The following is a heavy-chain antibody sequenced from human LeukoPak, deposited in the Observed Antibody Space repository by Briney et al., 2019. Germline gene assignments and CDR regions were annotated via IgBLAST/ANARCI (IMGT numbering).Heavy chain of an antibody. Sequence: PGGPLRLSCAASEFTFSSYSLTWVRQAPGKGLEWVSLISGSGGTTYYADSVRGRFTISRDNSKNTLYLQMNTLRAGDTAVYYCATEATYCTAACYSLSDYWGQGTLVTVSS. V-gene: IGHV3-23*01. CDR1: EFTFSSYS. CDR3: ATEATYCTAACYSLSDY. D-gene: IGHD2-21*02. J-gene: IGHJ4*02. CDR2: ISGSGGTT.